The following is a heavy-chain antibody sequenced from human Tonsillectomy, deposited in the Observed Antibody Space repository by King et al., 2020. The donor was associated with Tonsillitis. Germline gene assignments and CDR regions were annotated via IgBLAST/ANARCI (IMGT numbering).Heavy chain of an antibody. V-gene: IGHV3-30*02. CDR2: LRKDGSNK. CDR3: AKDGYSSGGEVDY. J-gene: IGHJ4*02. D-gene: IGHD6-19*01. CDR1: GFTFSSYG. Sequence: QVQLVESGGGVVQPGGSLRLSCAASGFTFSSYGMHWVRQAPGRGLGGVAFLRKDGSNKYYADSVKGRFTISRDNSKNTLYLQMNSLRAEDTAVYYCAKDGYSSGGEVDYWGQGTLVTVSS.